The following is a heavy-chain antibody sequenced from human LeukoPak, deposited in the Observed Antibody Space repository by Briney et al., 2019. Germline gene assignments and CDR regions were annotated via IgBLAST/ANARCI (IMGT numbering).Heavy chain of an antibody. CDR1: GFTFSSYG. Sequence: GGSLRLSCAASGFTFSSYGMHWVRQAPGKGLEWVAVISYDGSNKYYADSVKGRFTISRDNSKNTLYLQMNSLRAEDTAVYYCAKGLMVRGVHDAFDIWGQGTMVTVSS. CDR3: AKGLMVRGVHDAFDI. CDR2: ISYDGSNK. J-gene: IGHJ3*02. V-gene: IGHV3-30*18. D-gene: IGHD2-8*01.